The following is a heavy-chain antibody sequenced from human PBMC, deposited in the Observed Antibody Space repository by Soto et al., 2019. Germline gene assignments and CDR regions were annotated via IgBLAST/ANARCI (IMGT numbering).Heavy chain of an antibody. CDR1: GATFSRYA. Sequence: ASGATFSRYAISWVRPAPRQAPEWLGGIIPIFGTANYAQKFQGRVTITADESTSTAYMELSSLRSEDTAVYYCARDLGYYDSSGTRHYYYYGMDVCGQGTTVTVSS. V-gene: IGHV1-69*01. J-gene: IGHJ6*02. D-gene: IGHD3-22*01. CDR3: ARDLGYYDSSGTRHYYYYGMDV. CDR2: IIPIFGTA.